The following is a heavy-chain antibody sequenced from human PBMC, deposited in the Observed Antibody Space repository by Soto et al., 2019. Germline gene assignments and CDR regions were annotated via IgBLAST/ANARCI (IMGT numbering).Heavy chain of an antibody. Sequence: QVQLVQSGAEVKKPGASVKVSCKASGYTFTSYDINWVRQATGQGLEWMGWMNPNSGNTGYAQKFQGRVPMTRNTSINTAYMELSSLRSEDTAVYYCARGIGYCSSTSCYRHYYYYMDGWGKGTTVTVSS. CDR1: GYTFTSYD. CDR2: MNPNSGNT. D-gene: IGHD2-2*01. J-gene: IGHJ6*03. V-gene: IGHV1-8*01. CDR3: ARGIGYCSSTSCYRHYYYYMDG.